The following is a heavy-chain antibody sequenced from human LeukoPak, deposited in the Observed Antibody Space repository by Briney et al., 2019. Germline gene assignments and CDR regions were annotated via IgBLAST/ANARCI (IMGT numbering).Heavy chain of an antibody. J-gene: IGHJ4*02. CDR1: GFTFTHYA. CDR3: AKDRGVVAY. V-gene: IGHV3-23*01. D-gene: IGHD3-10*01. CDR2: ISTTGGST. Sequence: GGSLRLSCAASGFTFTHYAMSWVRQAPGKGLEWVSTISTTGGSTYYADSVKGRFTISRDNSKNTLYLQMNSLRAEDTAVYYCAKDRGVVAYWGQGTLVAVSS.